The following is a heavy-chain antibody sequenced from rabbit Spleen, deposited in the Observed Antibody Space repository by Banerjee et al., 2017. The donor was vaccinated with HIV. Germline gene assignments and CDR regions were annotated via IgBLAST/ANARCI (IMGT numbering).Heavy chain of an antibody. J-gene: IGHJ4*01. Sequence: QEQLEGSGGDLVKPEGSLTLTCTASGFSFSSSYYMYWVRQAPGKGLEWIGCIYSSNGITWYASWAKGRFTISKTSSTTVTLQMTSLTDADTATYFCARGGYGGHIYTMGLWGPGTLVTVS. CDR3: ARGGYGGHIYTMGL. D-gene: IGHD4-2*01. CDR2: IYSSNGIT. V-gene: IGHV1S45*01. CDR1: GFSFSSSYY.